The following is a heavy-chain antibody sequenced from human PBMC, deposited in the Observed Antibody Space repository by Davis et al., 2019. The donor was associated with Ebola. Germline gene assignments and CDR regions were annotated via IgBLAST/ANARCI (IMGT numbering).Heavy chain of an antibody. Sequence: PGGSLRLSCAASGFTLSGYDMNWVRQAPGKGLQWVAVIWDDGSNKYYADSVKGRFTISRDNAKNSLYLQMNSLRAEDTAVYYCARESLGGMDVWGKGTTVTVSS. V-gene: IGHV3-33*01. CDR1: GFTLSGYD. CDR3: ARESLGGMDV. CDR2: IWDDGSNK. J-gene: IGHJ6*04. D-gene: IGHD3-16*01.